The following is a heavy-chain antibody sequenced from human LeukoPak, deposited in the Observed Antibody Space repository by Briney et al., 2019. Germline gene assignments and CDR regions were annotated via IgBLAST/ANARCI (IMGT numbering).Heavy chain of an antibody. CDR2: IYYSGSA. V-gene: IGHV4-59*01. D-gene: IGHD6-19*01. J-gene: IGHJ4*02. CDR1: GGSISGYY. Sequence: SETLSLTCTVSGGSISGYYWGWIRQPPGKGLEWIGFIYYSGSANYSPSLKSRVTISVDTSTNQFSLKLSSVTAADTAVYYCARDRDSSGWFDYWGQGTLVTVSS. CDR3: ARDRDSSGWFDY.